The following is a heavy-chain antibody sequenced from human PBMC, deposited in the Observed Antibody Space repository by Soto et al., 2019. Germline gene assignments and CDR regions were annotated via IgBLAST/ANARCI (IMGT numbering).Heavy chain of an antibody. CDR1: GFTFSTYA. J-gene: IGHJ6*02. V-gene: IGHV3-23*01. D-gene: IGHD1-26*01. CDR3: VKGQSSTWSQTGGMDV. Sequence: EVQLLESGGGLVQPGGSLRLSCAASGFTFSTYAMTWVRQAPGKGLEWVSGIDDSGVGTYYADSVKGRLTISRDNSKNMLYLQMGSLRAEDTAVYYCVKGQSSTWSQTGGMDVWGPGTTVTVSS. CDR2: IDDSGVGT.